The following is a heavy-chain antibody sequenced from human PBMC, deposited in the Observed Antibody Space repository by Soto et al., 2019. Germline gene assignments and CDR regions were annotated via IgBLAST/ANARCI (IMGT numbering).Heavy chain of an antibody. CDR1: GFTFSSYS. J-gene: IGHJ6*02. Sequence: GGSLRLSCAASGFTFSSYSMNWVRQAPGKGLEWVSYISSSSSTIYYADSVKGRFTISRDNAKNSLYLQMNSLRDEDTAVYYCAREGSVVGDFTPLYYYYYGMDVWGQGTTVTVS. CDR2: ISSSSSTI. D-gene: IGHD4-17*01. CDR3: AREGSVVGDFTPLYYYYYGMDV. V-gene: IGHV3-48*02.